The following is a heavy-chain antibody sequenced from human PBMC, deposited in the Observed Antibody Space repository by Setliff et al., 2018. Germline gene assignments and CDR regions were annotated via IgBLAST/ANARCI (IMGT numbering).Heavy chain of an antibody. CDR3: ARDCYFWTWYAFDI. D-gene: IGHD3-3*01. CDR1: GGSISSSSYY. V-gene: IGHV4-39*07. CDR2: IYTSGST. Sequence: SETLSLTCTVSGGSISSSSYYWGWIRQPPGKGLEWIGRIYTSGSTNYNPSLKSRVTISVDTSKNQFSLKLSSVTAADTAVYYCARDCYFWTWYAFDIWGQGTMVTVSS. J-gene: IGHJ3*02.